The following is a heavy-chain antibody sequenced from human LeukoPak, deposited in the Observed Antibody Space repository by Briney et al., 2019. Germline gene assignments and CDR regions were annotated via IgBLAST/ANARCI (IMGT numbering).Heavy chain of an antibody. Sequence: GGSLRLSCAASGFTFSSYGINWVRQAPGKGLEWVSSIDVGSYAYYANSVKGRFTISRDNAKNSLYLQMNSLRAEDTAVYYCARAERYCSGGSCYSGGVDYWGQGTLVTVSS. CDR2: IDVGSYA. D-gene: IGHD2-15*01. J-gene: IGHJ4*02. V-gene: IGHV3-21*04. CDR3: ARAERYCSGGSCYSGGVDY. CDR1: GFTFSSYG.